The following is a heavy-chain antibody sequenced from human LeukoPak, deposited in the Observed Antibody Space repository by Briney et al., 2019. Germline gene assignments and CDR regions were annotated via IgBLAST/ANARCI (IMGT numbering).Heavy chain of an antibody. CDR2: ISSTNSI. CDR3: TRGGSGSYHPFDY. CDR1: GFIFSSYN. Sequence: GGSLRLSCAASGFIFSSYNMNWVRQAPGKGLEWVSSISSTNSIYYADSVEGRFSLSRDNAENSLYLQMNTLRAEDTAVYYCTRGGSGSYHPFDYWGQGTLVTVAS. J-gene: IGHJ4*02. D-gene: IGHD3-10*01. V-gene: IGHV3-21*01.